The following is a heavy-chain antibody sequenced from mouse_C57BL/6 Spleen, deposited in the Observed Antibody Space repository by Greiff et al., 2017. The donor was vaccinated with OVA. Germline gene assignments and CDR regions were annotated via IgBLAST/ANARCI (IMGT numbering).Heavy chain of an antibody. CDR3: ASLYCGSSLRYFDV. D-gene: IGHD1-1*01. CDR1: GYTFTDYY. V-gene: IGHV1-26*01. Sequence: EVQLQQSGPELVKPGASVKISCKASGYTFTDYYMNWVKQSHGKSLEWIGDINPNNGGTSYNQKFKGKATLTVDKSSSTAYMELRSLTSEDSAVYYCASLYCGSSLRYFDVWGTGTTVTVSS. CDR2: INPNNGGT. J-gene: IGHJ1*03.